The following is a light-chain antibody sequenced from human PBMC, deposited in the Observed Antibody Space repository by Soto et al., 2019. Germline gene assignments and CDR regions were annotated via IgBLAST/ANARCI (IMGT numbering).Light chain of an antibody. V-gene: IGKV1-5*03. CDR3: QQYFAYSPFT. Sequence: DIQMTQSPSALSASVGDRVSITCRASQNIATSLAWCQQNAGKAPRLLIYRASSVATGVPSRFSGSGSGTDFTLTISSLQPDDFATYYCQQYFAYSPFTFGPGTKLEI. CDR1: QNIATS. J-gene: IGKJ2*01. CDR2: RAS.